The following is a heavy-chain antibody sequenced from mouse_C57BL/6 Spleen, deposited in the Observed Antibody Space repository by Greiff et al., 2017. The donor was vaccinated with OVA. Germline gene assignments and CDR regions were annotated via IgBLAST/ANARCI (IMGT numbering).Heavy chain of an antibody. J-gene: IGHJ3*01. V-gene: IGHV1-22*01. CDR1: GYTFTDYN. CDR3: ARGLGRGFAH. Sequence: DVQLQESGPELVKPGASVKMSCKASGYTFTDYNMHWVKQSHGKSLEWIGYINPNNGGTSYNQKFKGKATLTVNKSSSTAYMERRSLTSEDSAVYYCARGLGRGFAHWGQGTLVTVSA. D-gene: IGHD4-1*01. CDR2: INPNNGGT.